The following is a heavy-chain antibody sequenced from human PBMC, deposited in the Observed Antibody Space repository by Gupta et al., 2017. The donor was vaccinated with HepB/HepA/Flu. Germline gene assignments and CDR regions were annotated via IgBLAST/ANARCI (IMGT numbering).Heavy chain of an antibody. CDR2: IIGSGGAT. Sequence: EVQLLESGGGLVQPGGSLRLSCAASGFSFRDYAMSWVRQAPGKGLDWVSGIIGSGGATYYADSVKGRFSISRDNSKNTVYLQMNSLRAEDTAIYYCAKARTGYCSGGSCSGNDWGQGTMVTVSS. CDR3: AKARTGYCSGGSCSGND. J-gene: IGHJ3*01. V-gene: IGHV3-23*01. CDR1: GFSFRDYA. D-gene: IGHD2-15*01.